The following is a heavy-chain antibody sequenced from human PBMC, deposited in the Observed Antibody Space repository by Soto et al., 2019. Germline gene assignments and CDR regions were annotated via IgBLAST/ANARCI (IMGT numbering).Heavy chain of an antibody. Sequence: EVQLVESGGGLVKPGGSLRLSCAASGFTFSSYSMNWVRQAPGKGLEWVSSISSSSSYIYYADSVKGRFTISRDNAKNSLYLQMNSLRAEVTAVDSCARIGGYYCYYMPVWGKGNTVTVSS. J-gene: IGHJ6*03. CDR1: GFTFSSYS. CDR2: ISSSSSYI. CDR3: ARIGGYYCYYMPV. D-gene: IGHD2-15*01. V-gene: IGHV3-21*01.